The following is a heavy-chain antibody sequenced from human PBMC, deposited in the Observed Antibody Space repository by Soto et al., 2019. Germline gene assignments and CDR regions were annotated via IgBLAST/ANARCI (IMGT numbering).Heavy chain of an antibody. J-gene: IGHJ6*02. CDR3: ARVGGVGGGSLHHPYYGMDV. Sequence: ASVKVSCKASGYTFTGYYMHWVRQAPGQGLEWMGWINPNSGGTNYAQKFQGWVTMTRDTSISTAYMELSRLRSDDTAVYYCARVGGVGGGSLHHPYYGMDVWGQGTTVTVSS. CDR2: INPNSGGT. D-gene: IGHD2-15*01. CDR1: GYTFTGYY. V-gene: IGHV1-2*04.